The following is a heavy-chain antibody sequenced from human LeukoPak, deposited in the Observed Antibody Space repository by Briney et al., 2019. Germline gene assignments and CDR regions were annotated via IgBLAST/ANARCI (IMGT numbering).Heavy chain of an antibody. Sequence: PGGSLRLSCAASGFTSSSNSMNWVRQAPGKGLEWVSYISPSSSTIYYADSVKGRFTISRDNAKNSLFLQMNSLRAEDTAVYYCAREVNHYDSGAYSPGLDYWGQGTLVTVSS. CDR3: AREVNHYDSGAYSPGLDY. CDR2: ISPSSSTI. V-gene: IGHV3-48*04. D-gene: IGHD3-22*01. J-gene: IGHJ4*02. CDR1: GFTSSSNS.